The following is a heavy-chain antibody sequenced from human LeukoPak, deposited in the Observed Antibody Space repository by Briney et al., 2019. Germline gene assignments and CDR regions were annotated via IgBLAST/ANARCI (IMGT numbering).Heavy chain of an antibody. CDR2: ISDSGEST. V-gene: IGHV3-23*01. J-gene: IGHJ3*02. CDR1: GFRFSSHA. CDR3: AKLTFDI. Sequence: GGSLRLSCVASGFRFSSHAMSWVRQAPGKGLEWVSSISDSGESTYYADSVKGRFTISRDNSKNTLYLQMYSLRAEDTAVYYCAKLTFDIWGQGTMVTVSS.